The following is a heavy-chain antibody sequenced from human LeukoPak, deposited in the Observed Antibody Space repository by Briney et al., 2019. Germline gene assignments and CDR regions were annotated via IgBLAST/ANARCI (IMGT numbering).Heavy chain of an antibody. CDR3: ARLWRLEWLLRIRVFDY. CDR1: GGSISSSSYY. CDR2: IYYSGST. J-gene: IGHJ4*02. D-gene: IGHD3-3*01. Sequence: SETLSLTRTVSGGSISSSSYYWGWIRQPPGKGLEWVGSIYYSGSTYYNPSLKSRVTISVDTSKNQFSLKLSSVTAADTAVYYRARLWRLEWLLRIRVFDYWGQGTLVTVSS. V-gene: IGHV4-39*01.